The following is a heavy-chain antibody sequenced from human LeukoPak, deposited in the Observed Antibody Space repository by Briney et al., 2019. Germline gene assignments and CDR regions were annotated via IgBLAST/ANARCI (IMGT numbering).Heavy chain of an antibody. Sequence: GASVKVSCKASGYTFTGYYMHWVRQAPGQGLEWMGWINPNSGGTNYAQKFQGRVTMTRDTSISTAYMELSRLRSDDTAVYYWARDLDNQYYYDSSGSEDYWGQGTLVTVSS. J-gene: IGHJ4*02. V-gene: IGHV1-2*02. CDR1: GYTFTGYY. CDR2: INPNSGGT. D-gene: IGHD3-22*01. CDR3: ARDLDNQYYYDSSGSEDY.